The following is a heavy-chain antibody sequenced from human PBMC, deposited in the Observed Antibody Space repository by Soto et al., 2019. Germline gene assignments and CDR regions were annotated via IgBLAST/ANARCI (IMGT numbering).Heavy chain of an antibody. V-gene: IGHV3-30-3*01. CDR3: ARVRCPTYYYESSGYYSRHDY. D-gene: IGHD3-22*01. CDR2: ISYDGSNK. J-gene: IGHJ4*02. Sequence: PGKGLEWVAVISYDGSNKYYADSVKGRFTISRDNSKNTLYLQMNSLRAEDTAVYYCARVRCPTYYYESSGYYSRHDYWGQGTFVTVSS.